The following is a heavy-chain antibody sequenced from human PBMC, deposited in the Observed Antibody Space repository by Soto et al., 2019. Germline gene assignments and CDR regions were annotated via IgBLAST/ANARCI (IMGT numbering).Heavy chain of an antibody. CDR2: IRSKAYGGTT. CDR3: TRTPNSIDYGDYPFFDY. D-gene: IGHD4-17*01. CDR1: GFTFGDYA. J-gene: IGHJ4*02. V-gene: IGHV3-49*03. Sequence: GGSLRLSCTASGFTFGDYAMSWFRQAPGKGLEWVGFIRSKAYGGTTEYAASVKGRFTISRDDSKSIAYLQMNSLKTEDTAVYYCTRTPNSIDYGDYPFFDYWGQGTLVTVSS.